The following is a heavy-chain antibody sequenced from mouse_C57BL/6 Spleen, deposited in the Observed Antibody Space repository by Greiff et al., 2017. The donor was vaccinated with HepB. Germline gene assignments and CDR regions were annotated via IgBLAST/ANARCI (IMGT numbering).Heavy chain of an antibody. J-gene: IGHJ2*01. Sequence: EVKVEESGEGLVKPGGSLKLSCAASGFTFSSYAMSWVRQTPEKRLEWVAYISSGGDYIYYADTVKGRFTISRDNARNTPYLQMSSLKSEDTAMYYCTREGPYYYYGSSHGYFDYWGQGNTFTGSS. CDR3: TREGPYYYYGSSHGYFDY. V-gene: IGHV5-9-1*02. CDR1: GFTFSSYA. CDR2: ISSGGDYI. D-gene: IGHD1-1*01.